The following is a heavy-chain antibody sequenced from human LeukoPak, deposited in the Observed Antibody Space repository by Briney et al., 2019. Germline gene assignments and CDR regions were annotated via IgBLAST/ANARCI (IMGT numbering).Heavy chain of an antibody. V-gene: IGHV1-69*13. J-gene: IGHJ5*02. CDR1: GGTFSSYA. CDR3: ARDPCSSTSCSYNWFDP. D-gene: IGHD2-2*01. Sequence: VASVKVSCKASGGTFSSYAISWVRQAPGQGLEWMGVIIPIFGTANYAQKFQGRVTITADESTSTAYMELSSLRSEDTAVYYCARDPCSSTSCSYNWFDPWGQGTLVTVSS. CDR2: IIPIFGTA.